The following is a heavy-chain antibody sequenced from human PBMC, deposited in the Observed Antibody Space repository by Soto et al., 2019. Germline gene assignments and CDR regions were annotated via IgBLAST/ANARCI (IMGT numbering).Heavy chain of an antibody. J-gene: IGHJ5*02. D-gene: IGHD1-26*01. CDR2: ISGSGFKK. CDR1: GFIFGNFG. CDR3: AKNQGVELVPLATVDWFDP. V-gene: IGHV3-23*01. Sequence: GGSLRLSCAASGFIFGNFGMSWVRQAPGKGLEWISSISGSGFKKYYADSVKGRFTISRDNSKSTVYLELNNLSAEDTAVYHCAKNQGVELVPLATVDWFDPWGQGSVVTVSS.